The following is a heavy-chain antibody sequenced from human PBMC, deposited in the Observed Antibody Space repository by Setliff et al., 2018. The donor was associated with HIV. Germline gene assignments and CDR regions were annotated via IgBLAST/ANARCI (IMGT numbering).Heavy chain of an antibody. Sequence: ASVKVSCKASGHTFIDYFIHWVRQAPGQGLEWMGWINIYSGNTNYAQKFQGRVTMTTDTSTSTAYMELTSLTSEDTAVYYCARGVTAGVDYWGQGTLVTVSS. CDR3: ARGVTAGVDY. V-gene: IGHV1-18*01. D-gene: IGHD2-21*02. CDR1: GHTFIDYF. CDR2: INIYSGNT. J-gene: IGHJ4*02.